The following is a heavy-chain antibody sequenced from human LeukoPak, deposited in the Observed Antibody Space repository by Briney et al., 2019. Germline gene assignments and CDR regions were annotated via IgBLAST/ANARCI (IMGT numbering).Heavy chain of an antibody. V-gene: IGHV4-59*11. J-gene: IGHJ6*03. CDR2: TSGSI. Sequence: SETLSLTCAISGASISSHYWSWIRQPPGKGLEWIGYTSGSISDNPSLKSRVAVSVDPSQNQVSLSLTSVTAADTAVYYCARVLAIFGLDTTDFYMDVWGKGTTVTVSS. CDR1: GASISSHY. CDR3: ARVLAIFGLDTTDFYMDV. D-gene: IGHD3/OR15-3a*01.